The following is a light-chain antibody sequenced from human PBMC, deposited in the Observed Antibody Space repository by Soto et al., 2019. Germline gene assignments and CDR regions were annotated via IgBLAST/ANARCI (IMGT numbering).Light chain of an antibody. CDR2: EVP. Sequence: QSVLTQPPSASGSPGQSVTISCTGTSSDVGGYNYVSWYQQYPGRAPKLMIYEVPKRPSGVPDRFSGSKSGNTASLTVSGLQAEDEADYYCSSYAASNNFYFVFGGGTQLTVL. J-gene: IGLJ3*02. CDR3: SSYAASNNFYFV. V-gene: IGLV2-8*01. CDR1: SSDVGGYNY.